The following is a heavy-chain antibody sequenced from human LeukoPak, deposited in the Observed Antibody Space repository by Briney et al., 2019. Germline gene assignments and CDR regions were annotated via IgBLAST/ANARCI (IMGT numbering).Heavy chain of an antibody. J-gene: IGHJ4*02. D-gene: IGHD6-13*01. CDR3: ARRIAAADAFDF. CDR1: GGSISSYY. V-gene: IGHV4-4*07. CDR2: IYSSGSI. Sequence: SETLSLTCTVSGGSISSYYWSWIRQPAGKGLEWIGRIYSSGSINYNPSLKSRVTMSVDTSRNQLSLKLSSVTAADTAVYYCARRIAAADAFDFWGQGTLVTVSS.